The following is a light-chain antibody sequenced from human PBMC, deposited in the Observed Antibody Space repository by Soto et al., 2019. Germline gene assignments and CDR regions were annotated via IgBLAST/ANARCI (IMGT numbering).Light chain of an antibody. CDR3: QQYNSWIT. CDR1: QSISSW. CDR2: KAS. Sequence: DIQMTQSPSTLSASVGDRVTITCRASQSISSWLAWYQQKPGKAPKLPISKASTLQSGVPSRFSGSGSGTEFTLTISSLQPDDFATYYCQQYNSWITFGGGTKVEIK. V-gene: IGKV1-5*03. J-gene: IGKJ4*01.